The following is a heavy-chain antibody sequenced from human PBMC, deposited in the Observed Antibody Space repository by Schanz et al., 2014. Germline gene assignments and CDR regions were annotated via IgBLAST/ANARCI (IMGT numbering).Heavy chain of an antibody. CDR2: ISSSSSYT. D-gene: IGHD5-12*01. J-gene: IGHJ4*02. Sequence: QVQLVESGGGVVQPGRSLRLSCAASGFTFRNYGMSWVRQAPGKGLEWVSYISSSSSYTNYADSVKGRFTISRDNAKNSLYLQMNSLRAEDTAVYYCARSRGFDSIFDFWGRGTLVTVSS. CDR3: ARSRGFDSIFDF. V-gene: IGHV3-11*06. CDR1: GFTFRNYG.